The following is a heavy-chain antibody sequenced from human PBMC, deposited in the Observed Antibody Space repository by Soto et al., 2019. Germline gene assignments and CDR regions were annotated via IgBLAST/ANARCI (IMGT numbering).Heavy chain of an antibody. CDR3: ARMNALSDALDV. Sequence: QVQLQESGPGLVEPSQTLSLSCSVSGASLRREIYYWNWIRQSPGKGLEWGGYVSYFGNSKYKPNLESRVAISPDATKNQFSLELTSVTAADRAVYYCARMNALSDALDVWGQGTLVNVSS. CDR2: VSYFGNS. D-gene: IGHD1-1*01. J-gene: IGHJ3*01. CDR1: GASLRREIYY. V-gene: IGHV4-61*01.